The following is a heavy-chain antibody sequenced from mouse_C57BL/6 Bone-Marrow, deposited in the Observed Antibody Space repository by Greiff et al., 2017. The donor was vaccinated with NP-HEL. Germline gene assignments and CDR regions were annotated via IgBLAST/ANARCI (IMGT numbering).Heavy chain of an antibody. CDR2: INYDGSST. CDR3: ARDRAGAPYWYFDV. V-gene: IGHV5-16*01. Sequence: EVHLVESEGGLVQPGRSMKLSCTASGFTFSDYYMAWVRQVPEKGLEWVANINYDGSSTYYLDSLKSRFIISRDNAKNILYLQMSSLKSEDTATYYCARDRAGAPYWYFDVWGTGTTVTVSS. CDR1: GFTFSDYY. D-gene: IGHD6-1*01. J-gene: IGHJ1*03.